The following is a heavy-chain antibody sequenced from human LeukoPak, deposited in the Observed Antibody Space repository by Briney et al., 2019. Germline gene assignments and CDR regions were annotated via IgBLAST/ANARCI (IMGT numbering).Heavy chain of an antibody. J-gene: IGHJ4*02. Sequence: PGGSLRLSCAALAFTFDSYGMHWVRQAPGKGLEWVAVIWHDGGNTFYADSVKGRFTISRDNSENTLYLQINTLRAEDTAIYFCAKSIVARWVTDYWGQGTLVTVSS. CDR3: AKSIVARWVTDY. CDR2: IWHDGGNT. CDR1: AFTFDSYG. V-gene: IGHV3-33*06. D-gene: IGHD2/OR15-2a*01.